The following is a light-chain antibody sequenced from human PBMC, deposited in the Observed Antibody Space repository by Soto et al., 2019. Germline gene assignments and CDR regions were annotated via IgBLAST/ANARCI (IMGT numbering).Light chain of an antibody. Sequence: IQMTQSPSSLSASTGDRVTITCRASQGISSYLAWYQQKPGKAPKLLIYAASTLQSGVPSRFSGSGSGTDFTLTISCLQSEDFATYYCQQYYSYPPTFGQGTKVDIK. J-gene: IGKJ1*01. V-gene: IGKV1-8*01. CDR2: AAS. CDR3: QQYYSYPPT. CDR1: QGISSY.